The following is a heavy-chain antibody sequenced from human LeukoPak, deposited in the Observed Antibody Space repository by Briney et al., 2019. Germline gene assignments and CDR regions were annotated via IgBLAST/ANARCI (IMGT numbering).Heavy chain of an antibody. J-gene: IGHJ3*01. V-gene: IGHV4-61*05. CDR2: ISYSGST. CDR3: ATHVRLGDGYNRVFAFDV. CDR1: GASISSSRYY. D-gene: IGHD5-24*01. Sequence: PSETLSLTCTVSGASISSSRYYWSWIRQPPGKGLEWLGYISYSGSTNYNPSLRSRVTISVDTSKNQFSLRLSSVTAADTAVYYCATHVRLGDGYNRVFAFDVWGQGTMVTVSS.